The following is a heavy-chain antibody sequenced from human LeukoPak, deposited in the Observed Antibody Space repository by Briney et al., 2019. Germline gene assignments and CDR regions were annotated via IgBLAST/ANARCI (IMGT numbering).Heavy chain of an antibody. D-gene: IGHD3-10*01. V-gene: IGHV3-74*01. Sequence: GGSLRLSCAASGFTFSSNWMHWIRQVPGEGLVWVARINPDGSDTSYADSVKGRFTISRDNAKNTLYLQMNSLRVEDTALYYCTRDTFGARDYWGQGTLVTFSS. CDR3: TRDTFGARDY. CDR2: INPDGSDT. CDR1: GFTFSSNW. J-gene: IGHJ4*02.